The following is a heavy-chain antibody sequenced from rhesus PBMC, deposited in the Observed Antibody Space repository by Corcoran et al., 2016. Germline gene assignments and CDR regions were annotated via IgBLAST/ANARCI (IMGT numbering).Heavy chain of an antibody. CDR1: GGSIRRSY. J-gene: IGHJ4*01. CDR2: IYGSGSST. CDR3: ARDRRGSY. D-gene: IGHD5-42*01. V-gene: IGHV4-169*02. Sequence: QLQLQESGPGLVKPSETLSVPCAVSGGSIRRSYWSWIRQAPGKGLEWIGYIYGSGSSTNYNPSLKSRVTRSIDTSKNQLSLKLSSVPAADTAVYYWARDRRGSYWGQGVLVTVSS.